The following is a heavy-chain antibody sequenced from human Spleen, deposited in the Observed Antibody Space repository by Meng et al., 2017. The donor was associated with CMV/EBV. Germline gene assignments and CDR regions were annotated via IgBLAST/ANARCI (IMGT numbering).Heavy chain of an antibody. CDR2: INQDGSEK. Sequence: GESLKISCAASGFTFDDYGMSWVRQAPGKGLEWVASINQDGSEKYSVDSMMGRFTISRDNAKNSLFLQMNSLRAEDTAVYYCAREPPRGLLWGGSRLSADNWGQGTLVTVSS. D-gene: IGHD2-21*01. CDR3: AREPPRGLLWGGSRLSADN. J-gene: IGHJ4*02. CDR1: GFTFDDYG. V-gene: IGHV3-7*01.